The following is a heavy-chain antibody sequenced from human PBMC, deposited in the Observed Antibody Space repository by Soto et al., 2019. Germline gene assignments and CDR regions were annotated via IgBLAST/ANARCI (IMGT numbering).Heavy chain of an antibody. CDR3: ARDLAKGGGSAGFDY. D-gene: IGHD2-15*01. Sequence: QVQLVQSGAEVKKPGASVKVSCKASGYTFTGYYIHWVRQAPGQGLEWMGWINPNSGGTKYPQKFQGRVTKTRDTSIRTVYMSLTGLKSDVTAVYFCARDLAKGGGSAGFDYWGQGTLVAVSS. CDR2: INPNSGGT. CDR1: GYTFTGYY. V-gene: IGHV1-2*02. J-gene: IGHJ4*02.